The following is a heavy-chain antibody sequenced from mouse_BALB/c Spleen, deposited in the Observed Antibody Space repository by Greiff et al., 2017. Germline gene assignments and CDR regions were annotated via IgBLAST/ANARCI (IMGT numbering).Heavy chain of an antibody. V-gene: IGHV1-87*01. J-gene: IGHJ4*01. Sequence: QVQLQQSGAELARPGASVKLSCKASGYTFTSYWMQWVKQRPGQGLEWIGAIYPGDGDTRYTQKFKGKATLTADKSSSTAYMQLSSLASENSAVYYGARFVPDYAMDYWGQGTSVTVSA. CDR1: GYTFTSYW. D-gene: IGHD5-1*01. CDR2: IYPGDGDT. CDR3: ARFVPDYAMDY.